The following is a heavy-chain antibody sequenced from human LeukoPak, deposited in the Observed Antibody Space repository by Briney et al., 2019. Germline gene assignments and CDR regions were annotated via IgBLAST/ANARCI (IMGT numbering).Heavy chain of an antibody. CDR3: TRDRRGYHYFDY. V-gene: IGHV3-49*04. CDR2: IRIKAYGETT. J-gene: IGHJ4*02. Sequence: GGSLRLSCAASGFTFSSYAMHWVRQAPGKGLEWVGFIRIKAYGETTEYAASVKGRFTISRDDSKSIAYLQMNSLKIEDTAVYYCTRDRRGYHYFDYWGQGTLVTVSS. D-gene: IGHD1-1*01. CDR1: GFTFSSYA.